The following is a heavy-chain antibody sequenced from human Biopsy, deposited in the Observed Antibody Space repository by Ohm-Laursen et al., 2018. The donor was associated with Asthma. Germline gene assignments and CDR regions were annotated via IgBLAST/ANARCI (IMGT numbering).Heavy chain of an antibody. V-gene: IGHV1-24*01. D-gene: IGHD4-17*01. J-gene: IGHJ4*02. CDR2: HDHEEGGT. CDR1: GYSLTDLS. CDR3: ASDFPKDYVRYNFQF. Sequence: GSSVKVSCKLSGYSLTDLSMHWVRQAPGQGLEWMGGHDHEEGGTVNARRFQGRVTMTEDTSTDTAYMELSSLSSDDTAVYYCASDFPKDYVRYNFQFWGQGTLVTGSS.